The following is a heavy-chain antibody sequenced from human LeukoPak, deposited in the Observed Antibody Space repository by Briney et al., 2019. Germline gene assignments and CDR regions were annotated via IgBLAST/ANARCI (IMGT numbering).Heavy chain of an antibody. CDR2: ISYDGSSA. CDR1: VFTFSNYW. V-gene: IGHV3-74*01. CDR3: ARRRTIGDYDY. J-gene: IGHJ4*02. D-gene: IGHD3-16*01. Sequence: VHLGGSLRLSCVASVFTFSNYWMHWVRQAPGKGLMWAARISYDGSSADHADSVKGRFTISRDNAKNTLYQQMNSLRVEDTGVYYCARRRTIGDYDYWGQGTLVTVSS.